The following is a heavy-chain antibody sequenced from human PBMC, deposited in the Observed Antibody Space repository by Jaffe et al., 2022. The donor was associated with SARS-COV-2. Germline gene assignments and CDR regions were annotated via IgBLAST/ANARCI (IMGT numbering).Heavy chain of an antibody. J-gene: IGHJ5*02. CDR2: IYPGDSDT. D-gene: IGHD6-13*01. Sequence: EVQLVQSGAEVKKPGESLKISCKGSGYSFTSYWIGWVRQMPGKGLEWMGIIYPGDSDTRYSPSFQGQVTISADKSISTAYLQWSSLKASDTAMYYCARLFRGVAAADNSIDPWGQGTLVTVSS. V-gene: IGHV5-51*01. CDR1: GYSFTSYW. CDR3: ARLFRGVAAADNSIDP.